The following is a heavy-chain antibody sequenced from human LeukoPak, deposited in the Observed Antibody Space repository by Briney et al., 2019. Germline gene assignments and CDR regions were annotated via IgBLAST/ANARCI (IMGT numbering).Heavy chain of an antibody. CDR1: GGSISSYY. CDR3: AREVMVRGVIITGYYFDY. J-gene: IGHJ4*02. CDR2: IYYSGST. V-gene: IGHV4-59*12. D-gene: IGHD3-10*01. Sequence: ASETLSLTCTVSGGSISSYYWSWIRQPPGKGLEWIGYIYYSGSTNYNPSLKSRVTISVDTSKNQFSLKLSSVTAADTAVYYCAREVMVRGVIITGYYFDYCGQGTLVTVSS.